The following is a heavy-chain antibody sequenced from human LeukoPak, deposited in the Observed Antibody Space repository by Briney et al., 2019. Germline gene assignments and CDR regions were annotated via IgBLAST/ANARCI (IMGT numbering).Heavy chain of an antibody. D-gene: IGHD1-26*01. CDR2: IGTGGRSI. J-gene: IGHJ4*02. V-gene: IGHV3-48*03. CDR1: GFTFSNYE. CDR3: ARDEAGATGSFDY. Sequence: PGGSLRLSCATSGFTFSNYEMNWVRQAPGKGLEWLSCIGTGGRSIYYADSVKGRFTISRDDVKNSLDLQMDSLRAEDTAVYYCARDEAGATGSFDYWGQGAQVTVSS.